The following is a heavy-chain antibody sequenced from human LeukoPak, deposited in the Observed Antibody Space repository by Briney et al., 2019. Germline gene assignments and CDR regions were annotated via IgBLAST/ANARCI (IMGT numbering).Heavy chain of an antibody. CDR2: IYYSGST. CDR1: GGSISSGGYY. J-gene: IGHJ4*02. D-gene: IGHD5-12*01. CDR3: ARVGVKRGYVGVYYFDY. Sequence: SETLSLTCTVSGGSISSGGYYWRWIRQHPGKGLEWIGYIYYSGSTYYNPSLKSRVTISVDTSKNQFSLKLSSVTAADTAVYYCARVGVKRGYVGVYYFDYWGQGTLVTVSS. V-gene: IGHV4-31*03.